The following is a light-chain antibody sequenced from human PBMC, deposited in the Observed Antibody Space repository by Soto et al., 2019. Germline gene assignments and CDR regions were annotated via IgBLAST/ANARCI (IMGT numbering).Light chain of an antibody. CDR2: GAS. CDR3: QQFSSYPLT. Sequence: DIQMTQSPSALSASVGDRVTITCRASQSISTYLEWFQQKPGKAPKLLIYGASTLQSGVPSRFSGSGSGTDFTLTISRLEPEDFAVYYCQQFSSYPLTFGGGTKVDIK. CDR1: QSISTY. J-gene: IGKJ4*01. V-gene: IGKV1-39*01.